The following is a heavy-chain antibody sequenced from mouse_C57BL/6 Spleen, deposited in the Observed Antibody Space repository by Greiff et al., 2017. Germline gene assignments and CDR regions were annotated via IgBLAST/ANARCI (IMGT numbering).Heavy chain of an antibody. CDR1: GFNIKDYY. CDR3: ARGGVYDYPPWYFDV. Sequence: VQLQQSGAELVKPGASVKLSCTASGFNIKDYYMPWVKQRTEQGLEWIGRIDPEDGETKYAPKFQGQATITADTSSNTAYLQLSSLTSEDTAVYYCARGGVYDYPPWYFDVWGTGTTVTVSS. V-gene: IGHV14-2*01. J-gene: IGHJ1*03. D-gene: IGHD2-4*01. CDR2: IDPEDGET.